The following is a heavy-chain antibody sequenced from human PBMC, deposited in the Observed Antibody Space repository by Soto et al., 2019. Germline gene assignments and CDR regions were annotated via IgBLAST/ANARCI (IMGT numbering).Heavy chain of an antibody. Sequence: SVKVSCKASGGTFSSYAISWVRQAPGQGLEWMGGTIPIFGTANYAQKFQGRVTITADESTSTAYMELSSLRSEDTAVYYCARSTTVVTGYYYYYGMDVWGQGTTVTVSS. CDR3: ARSTTVVTGYYYYYGMDV. J-gene: IGHJ6*02. CDR2: TIPIFGTA. CDR1: GGTFSSYA. D-gene: IGHD4-17*01. V-gene: IGHV1-69*13.